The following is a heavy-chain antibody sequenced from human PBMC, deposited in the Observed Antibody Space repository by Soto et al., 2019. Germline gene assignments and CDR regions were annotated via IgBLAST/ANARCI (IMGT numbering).Heavy chain of an antibody. CDR3: ARGSGSSSSAAFDI. D-gene: IGHD6-6*01. CDR1: GYSFTSYG. Sequence: ASVKVSCKASGYSFTSYGISWVRQAPGQGLERMGWTSAYNGNTNYAQKFQGRVTMTRNTSISTAYMELSSLRSEDTAVYYCARGSGSSSSAAFDIWGQGTMVTVSS. V-gene: IGHV1-18*01. CDR2: TSAYNGNT. J-gene: IGHJ3*02.